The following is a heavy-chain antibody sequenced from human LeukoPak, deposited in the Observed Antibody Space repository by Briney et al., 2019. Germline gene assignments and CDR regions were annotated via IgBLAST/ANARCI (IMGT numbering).Heavy chain of an antibody. CDR3: ATGIIMIEVPDY. Sequence: GGSLRLSCAASGFTFNNYTMHWVRQAPGKGLEWVAVILYDGSDKYYADSVKGRFTISRDISKNTLYLQMNSLRAEDTAVYYCATGIIMIEVPDYWGQGTLVTVSS. J-gene: IGHJ4*02. V-gene: IGHV3-30*01. CDR2: ILYDGSDK. CDR1: GFTFNNYT. D-gene: IGHD3-16*01.